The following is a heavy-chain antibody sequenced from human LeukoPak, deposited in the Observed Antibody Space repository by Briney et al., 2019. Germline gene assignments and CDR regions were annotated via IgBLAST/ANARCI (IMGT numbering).Heavy chain of an antibody. Sequence: GGSLRLSCPASGFTFNNYAMNWVRQAPGKGLEWVSAISGSGGSTYYADSVEGRFTISRDNSKNTLYLQMNSLRAEDTAVYYCARGGHDYYYMDVWGKGTTVTVSS. D-gene: IGHD3-10*01. V-gene: IGHV3-23*01. CDR2: ISGSGGST. CDR1: GFTFNNYA. CDR3: ARGGHDYYYMDV. J-gene: IGHJ6*03.